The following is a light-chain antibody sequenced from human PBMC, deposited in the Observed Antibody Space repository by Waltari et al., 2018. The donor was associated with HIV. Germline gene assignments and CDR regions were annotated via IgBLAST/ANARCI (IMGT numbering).Light chain of an antibody. CDR2: EVS. V-gene: IGLV2-23*02. J-gene: IGLJ2*01. CDR1: RSNL. CDR3: CSYVGVVNSFVL. Sequence: QSALTQPASVSGSPGQSITISCTAPRSNLLSWYQQHPGKAPKLIIYEVSKRPSGVSDRFSASKSGNTASLTISGLQAEDEADYHCCSYVGVVNSFVLFGGGTKLTVL.